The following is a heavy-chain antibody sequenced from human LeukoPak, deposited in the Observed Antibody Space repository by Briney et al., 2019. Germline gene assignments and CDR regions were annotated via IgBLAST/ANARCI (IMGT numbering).Heavy chain of an antibody. J-gene: IGHJ2*01. D-gene: IGHD4-17*01. CDR2: INPSGGST. CDR1: GYTFTSYY. Sequence: ASVKVSCKASGYTFTSYYMHWVRQAPGQGLEWMGIINPSGGSTSYAQKFQGRVTMTRDTSTSTVYMELSSLRSEDTAVYYCARDLDDYGDYGSLGYFDLWGRGTLVTVSS. V-gene: IGHV1-46*01. CDR3: ARDLDDYGDYGSLGYFDL.